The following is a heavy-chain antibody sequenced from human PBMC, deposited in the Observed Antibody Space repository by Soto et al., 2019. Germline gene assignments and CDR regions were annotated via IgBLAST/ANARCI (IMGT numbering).Heavy chain of an antibody. J-gene: IGHJ4*02. V-gene: IGHV1-69*01. Sequence: QVQVVQSGADVKKPGSSVKVSCQASGVTFSSETLGWVRQAPGQGLEWVGGVIPLFGTASYAQKLQGRVTITADESTSRVYMELSSLRSDDTAVYFCATELGENPASPFDAWGQGTLVTVSS. CDR3: ATELGENPASPFDA. CDR2: VIPLFGTA. CDR1: GVTFSSET. D-gene: IGHD3-10*01.